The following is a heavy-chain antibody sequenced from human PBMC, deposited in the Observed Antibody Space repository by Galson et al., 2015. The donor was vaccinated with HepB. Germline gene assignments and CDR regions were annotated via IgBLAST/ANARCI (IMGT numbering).Heavy chain of an antibody. Sequence: SVKVSCKASGYTSTTYTMHWVRQAPGQRLEWVGWINPGDGNTKYSQKFQGRVTITRDTSASTAYMELSSLRSEDTAVYYCARAYTIFGEFDYWGQGTLVTVSS. CDR3: ARAYTIFGEFDY. J-gene: IGHJ4*02. V-gene: IGHV1-3*01. CDR2: INPGDGNT. D-gene: IGHD3-3*01. CDR1: GYTSTTYT.